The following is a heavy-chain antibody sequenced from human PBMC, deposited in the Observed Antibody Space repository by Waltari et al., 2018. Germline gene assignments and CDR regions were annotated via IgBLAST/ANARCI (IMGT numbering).Heavy chain of an antibody. D-gene: IGHD3-3*01. J-gene: IGHJ4*02. CDR2: IKEDGIEK. Sequence: EIHVVESGGGLVQPGESLRLSCLAYGFPSHVYAMGWVRQAPGKGLEWVANIKEDGIEKNYVDSVKGRFTISRDNAKNSVFLEMNSLSVEDTAVYYCSRELSWSGRDYWGQGALVTVSS. CDR3: SRELSWSGRDY. V-gene: IGHV3-7*03. CDR1: GFPSHVYA.